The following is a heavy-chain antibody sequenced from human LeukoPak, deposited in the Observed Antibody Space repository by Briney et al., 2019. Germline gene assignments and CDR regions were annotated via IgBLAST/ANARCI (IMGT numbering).Heavy chain of an antibody. Sequence: SETLSLTCTVSGGSISSSSYYWGWIRQPPGKGLEWIGSIYYSGSTYYNPSLKSRVTISVDTSKNQFSLKLSSVTAADTAVYYCARVMIVPYFDYWGQGTLVTVSS. CDR1: GGSISSSSYY. D-gene: IGHD3-22*01. V-gene: IGHV4-39*07. CDR2: IYYSGST. J-gene: IGHJ4*02. CDR3: ARVMIVPYFDY.